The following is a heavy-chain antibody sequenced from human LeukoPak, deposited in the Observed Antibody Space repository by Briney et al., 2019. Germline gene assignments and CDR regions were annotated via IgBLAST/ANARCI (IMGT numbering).Heavy chain of an antibody. CDR1: GGSISSSSYY. J-gene: IGHJ4*02. V-gene: IGHV4-39*01. CDR3: ARRTNYGAVRVDS. CDR2: IYYSGST. D-gene: IGHD1/OR15-1a*01. Sequence: PSETLSLTCTVSGGSISSSSYYWAWIRQPPGKGLEWIGVIYYSGSTHYNPSLKSRVAISIDTSKNQCSLKLSSVTAAHTAVYYCARRTNYGAVRVDSWGQGTLVTVSS.